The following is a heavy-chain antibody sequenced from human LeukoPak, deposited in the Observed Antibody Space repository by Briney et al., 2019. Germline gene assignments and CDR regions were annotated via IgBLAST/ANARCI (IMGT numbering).Heavy chain of an antibody. CDR2: ISSNGGST. J-gene: IGHJ3*02. CDR1: GFTFSSYA. CDR3: ARSAYSSGWYWRAFDI. Sequence: PGGSLRLSCAASGFTFSSYAMSWVRQAPGKGLEYVSAISSNGGSTYYANSVKGRFTISRDDSKNTLYLQMGSLRAEDMAVYYCARSAYSSGWYWRAFDIWGQGTMVTVSS. V-gene: IGHV3-64*01. D-gene: IGHD6-19*01.